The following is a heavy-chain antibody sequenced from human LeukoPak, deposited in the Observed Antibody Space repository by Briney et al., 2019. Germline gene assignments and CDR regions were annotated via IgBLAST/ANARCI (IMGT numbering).Heavy chain of an antibody. CDR2: LNHSGST. CDR3: ARRAREFGWVFDY. Sequence: PADTLSLTCAVYGGSLSDNYWSWLRQSPGKGLEWIGELNHSGSTNYNPSLKSRVTISVDTSKNQFSLKLSSVTAADTAVYYCARRAREFGWVFDYWGQGTLVTVSS. V-gene: IGHV4-34*01. CDR1: GGSLSDNY. D-gene: IGHD3-10*01. J-gene: IGHJ4*02.